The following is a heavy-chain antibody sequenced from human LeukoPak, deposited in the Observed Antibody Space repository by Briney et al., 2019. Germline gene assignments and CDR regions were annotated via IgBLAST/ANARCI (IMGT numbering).Heavy chain of an antibody. V-gene: IGHV1-69*13. J-gene: IGHJ6*03. Sequence: SVKVSCKASGYTFTSYGISWVRQAPGQGLEWMGGIIPIFGTANYAQKFQGRVTITADESTSTAYMELSSLRSEDTAVYYCARGGIQLWPNSSYYYYYMDVWGKGTTVTVSS. D-gene: IGHD5-18*01. CDR2: IIPIFGTA. CDR1: GYTFTSYG. CDR3: ARGGIQLWPNSSYYYYYMDV.